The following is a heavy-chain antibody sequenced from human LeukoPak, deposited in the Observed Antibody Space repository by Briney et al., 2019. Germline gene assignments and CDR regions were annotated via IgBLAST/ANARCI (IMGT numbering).Heavy chain of an antibody. Sequence: GGSPRLSCAASGFTFSSYWMSWVRQAPGKGLEWVAFIRYDGSNKYYADSVKGRFTISRDNSKHTLYLQMNSLRAEDTAVYYCAKGLAYCGGDCYDAFDIWGQGTMVTVSS. CDR1: GFTFSSYW. D-gene: IGHD2-21*02. CDR2: IRYDGSNK. CDR3: AKGLAYCGGDCYDAFDI. V-gene: IGHV3-30*02. J-gene: IGHJ3*02.